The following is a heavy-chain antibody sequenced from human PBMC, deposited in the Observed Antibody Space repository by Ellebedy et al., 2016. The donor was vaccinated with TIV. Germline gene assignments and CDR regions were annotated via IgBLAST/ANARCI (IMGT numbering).Heavy chain of an antibody. V-gene: IGHV3-30*03. CDR2: ISVDGRAV. CDR1: GFTFSDSV. CDR3: VRGWYSSGHCDVFAM. D-gene: IGHD6-19*01. Sequence: GGSLRLSXVGFGFTFSDSVMHWVRQDPGKGLDWVAGISVDGRAVHYPDSLKGRFTISRDNAQNTVYLQMNSLRLEDTAVYYCVRGWYSSGHCDVFAMWGQGTIVTVSS. J-gene: IGHJ3*02.